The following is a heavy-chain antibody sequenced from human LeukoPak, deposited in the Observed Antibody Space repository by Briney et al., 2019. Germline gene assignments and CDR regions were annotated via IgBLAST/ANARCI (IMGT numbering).Heavy chain of an antibody. V-gene: IGHV3-23*01. Sequence: GGFLRLSCAASGFTFSSCAMSWVRQAPGKGVEGVSIISGSGGRTYHADSVKGGFTISRDNYKKTLHLQMNSLRPEDTAVYYCAKGNYNYDFWSGHDYWGQGTLVTVSP. CDR2: ISGSGGRT. D-gene: IGHD3-3*01. CDR1: GFTFSSCA. J-gene: IGHJ4*02. CDR3: AKGNYNYDFWSGHDY.